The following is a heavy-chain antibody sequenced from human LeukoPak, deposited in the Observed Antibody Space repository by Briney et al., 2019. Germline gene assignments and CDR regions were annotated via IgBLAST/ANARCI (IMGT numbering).Heavy chain of an antibody. CDR1: GGTFSSYA. J-gene: IGHJ4*02. D-gene: IGHD4-17*01. CDR3: AREGYGDPVDY. CDR2: IIPIFGTA. Sequence: SVKVSCKASGGTFSSYAISWVRQAPGQGLEWMGRIIPIFGTANYAQEFQGRVTITTDESTSTAYMELSSLRSEDTAVYYCAREGYGDPVDYWGQGTLVTVSS. V-gene: IGHV1-69*05.